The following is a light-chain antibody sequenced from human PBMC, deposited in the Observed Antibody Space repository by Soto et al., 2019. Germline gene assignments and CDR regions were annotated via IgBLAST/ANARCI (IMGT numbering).Light chain of an antibody. J-gene: IGKJ4*01. CDR3: QQRSNWPLT. CDR1: QSVGSY. V-gene: IGKV3-11*01. CDR2: DAS. Sequence: EIVLTQSPATLSLSPGERATLSCRASQSVGSYLAWYQQKPGQAPRLLIYDASNRATGIPARFSGSGSGTDFTRTISTLETEDCAVYYCQQRSNWPLTFGGGTKVAIK.